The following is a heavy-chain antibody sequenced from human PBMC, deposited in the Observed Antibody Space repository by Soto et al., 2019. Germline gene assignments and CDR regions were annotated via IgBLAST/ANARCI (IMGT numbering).Heavy chain of an antibody. Sequence: PSETRSLTGTVSGCSISSYYWRWIRQPPGKGLEWIGYIYYSGSTNYNPSLKSRVTISVDTSKNRFSLKLSSVTAADTAVYYCARAQGVYGMDVWGQGTTVTVSS. D-gene: IGHD3-16*01. V-gene: IGHV4-59*01. CDR1: GCSISSYY. CDR3: ARAQGVYGMDV. J-gene: IGHJ6*02. CDR2: IYYSGST.